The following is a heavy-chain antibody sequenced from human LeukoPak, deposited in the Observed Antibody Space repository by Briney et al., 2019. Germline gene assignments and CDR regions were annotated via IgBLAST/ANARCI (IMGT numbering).Heavy chain of an antibody. Sequence: PGGSLRLSCAASGFSFSVYWMHWVRQAPGKGPVWVSRIKTDGSITDYADFVKGRFTISRDNAKNTLYLQMNSLRAEDTAVYYCARDRSTQQNLYGDFNLFDYWGQGTLVTVSS. CDR1: GFSFSVYW. CDR3: ARDRSTQQNLYGDFNLFDY. CDR2: IKTDGSIT. D-gene: IGHD4-17*01. V-gene: IGHV3-74*01. J-gene: IGHJ4*02.